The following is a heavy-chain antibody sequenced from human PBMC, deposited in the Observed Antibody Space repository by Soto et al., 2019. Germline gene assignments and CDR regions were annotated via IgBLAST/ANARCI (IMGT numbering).Heavy chain of an antibody. CDR1: GYTFTGYY. CDR2: INPNNGGT. Sequence: QVQLVQSGAEVKKPGASVKVSCKASGYTFTGYYMHWVRQAPGQGLEWMGWINPNNGGTNYAQKFQGWVTMTRDTSISTAYRELSRLRSDDTAVYYCARDLDPYDSSGYYYLLYWGQGTLVTVSS. CDR3: ARDLDPYDSSGYYYLLY. J-gene: IGHJ4*02. D-gene: IGHD3-22*01. V-gene: IGHV1-2*04.